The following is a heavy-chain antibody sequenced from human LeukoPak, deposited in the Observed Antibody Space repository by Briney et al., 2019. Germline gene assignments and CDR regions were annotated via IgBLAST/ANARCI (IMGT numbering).Heavy chain of an antibody. D-gene: IGHD2-15*01. Sequence: PGESLRLSCAASGFTFSDYYMSWIRQAPGKGLEWVSYISSSGSTIYYADSVKGRFTISRDNAKNSLYLQMTSLRAEDTAVYYCARGAFSGYYYMDVWGKGTTVTVSS. J-gene: IGHJ6*03. CDR1: GFTFSDYY. V-gene: IGHV3-11*04. CDR2: ISSSGSTI. CDR3: ARGAFSGYYYMDV.